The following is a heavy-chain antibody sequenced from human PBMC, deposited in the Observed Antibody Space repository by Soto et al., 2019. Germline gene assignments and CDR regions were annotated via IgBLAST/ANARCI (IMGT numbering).Heavy chain of an antibody. D-gene: IGHD5-12*01. CDR2: INPSGGST. J-gene: IGHJ6*02. Sequence: ASVKVSCKASGYTFTSYYMHWVRQAPGQGLEWMGIINPSGGSTSYAQRFQGRVTMTRDTSTSTVYMELSSLRSEDTAVYYCARDWLGGGYDDYRSGNTYYYGMDVWGQGTTVTVSS. CDR1: GYTFTSYY. V-gene: IGHV1-46*01. CDR3: ARDWLGGGYDDYRSGNTYYYGMDV.